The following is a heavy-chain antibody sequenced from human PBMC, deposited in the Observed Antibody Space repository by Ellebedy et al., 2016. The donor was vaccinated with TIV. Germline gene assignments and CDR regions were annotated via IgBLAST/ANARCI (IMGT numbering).Heavy chain of an antibody. CDR2: INPNSGGT. CDR1: GYTFTGCY. Sequence: AASVKVSCKASGYTFTGCYIQWVRQAPGQGLEWMGWINPNSGGTNYAQKFQGRVTMTRDTSISTAYMELSRLRSDDTAVYYCARDSGYTTNWDVGAYWGQGTLVTVSS. CDR3: ARDSGYTTNWDVGAY. J-gene: IGHJ4*02. D-gene: IGHD7-27*01. V-gene: IGHV1-2*02.